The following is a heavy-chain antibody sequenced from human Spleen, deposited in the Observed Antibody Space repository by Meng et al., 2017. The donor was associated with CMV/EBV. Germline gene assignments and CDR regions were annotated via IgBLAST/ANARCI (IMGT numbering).Heavy chain of an antibody. CDR2: ISYDGSNK. Sequence: GESLKISCAASGFTFSSYAMHWVRQAPGKGLEWVAVISYDGSNKYYADSVKGRFTISRDNSKNTLYLQMNSLRAEDTAVYYCAKDPYYDFWSGYSYYFDYWGQGTLVTVSS. D-gene: IGHD3-3*01. V-gene: IGHV3-30-3*01. CDR3: AKDPYYDFWSGYSYYFDY. J-gene: IGHJ4*02. CDR1: GFTFSSYA.